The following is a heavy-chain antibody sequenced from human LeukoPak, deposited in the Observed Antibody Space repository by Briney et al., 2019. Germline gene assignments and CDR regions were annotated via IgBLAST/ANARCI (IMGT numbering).Heavy chain of an antibody. D-gene: IGHD1-26*01. CDR3: ARDGSGSYFDY. J-gene: IGHJ4*02. Sequence: AGSLRLSCAASGFTFSSYAMHWVRQAPGKGLEWVAVISYDGSNKYYADSVKGRFTISRDNSKNTLYLQMNSLRAEDTAVYYCARDGSGSYFDYWGQGILVTVSS. CDR2: ISYDGSNK. CDR1: GFTFSSYA. V-gene: IGHV3-30*01.